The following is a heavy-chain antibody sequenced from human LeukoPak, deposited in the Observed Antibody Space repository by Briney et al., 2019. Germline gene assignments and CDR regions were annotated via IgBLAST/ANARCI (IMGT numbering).Heavy chain of an antibody. D-gene: IGHD3-22*01. CDR1: GFTFSSYA. CDR3: ARGTYYYDSSGHHPFDY. Sequence: GGSLRLSCAASGFTFSSYAMHWVRQAPGKGLEWVAVISYDGSNKYYADSVKGRFTISRDNSKNTLYLQMNSLRAEDTAVYYCARGTYYYDSSGHHPFDYWGQGTLVTVSS. V-gene: IGHV3-30*04. J-gene: IGHJ4*02. CDR2: ISYDGSNK.